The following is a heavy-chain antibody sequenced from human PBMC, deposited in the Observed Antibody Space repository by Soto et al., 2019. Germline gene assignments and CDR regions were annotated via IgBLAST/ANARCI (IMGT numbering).Heavy chain of an antibody. CDR3: ARGIVVVPPTKGRGVDP. D-gene: IGHD2-2*01. J-gene: IGHJ5*02. CDR1: GGSISSGDYS. Sequence: SETLSLTCTVSGGSISSGDYSWSWIRQPPGKGLEWIGYIFYSVSTYYNPPLKSRITISVDTSKNQFSLKLSSVTAADTAVYYRARGIVVVPPTKGRGVDPWGQGTLVTVS. CDR2: IFYSVST. V-gene: IGHV4-30-4*01.